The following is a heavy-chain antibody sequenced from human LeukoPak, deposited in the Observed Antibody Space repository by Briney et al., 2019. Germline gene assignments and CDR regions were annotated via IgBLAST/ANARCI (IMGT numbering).Heavy chain of an antibody. D-gene: IGHD2-21*02. Sequence: GGSLRLSCAAAGFSFAYYAMHWVRQAPGKGLEWVSLITANGDSTYYADSVKGRFTISRDNSRNSLSLQMNSLRTEDTALYYCAKDIEAGTAGFSFDYWGQGTLVAVSS. CDR1: GFSFAYYA. CDR2: ITANGDST. J-gene: IGHJ4*02. V-gene: IGHV3-43*02. CDR3: AKDIEAGTAGFSFDY.